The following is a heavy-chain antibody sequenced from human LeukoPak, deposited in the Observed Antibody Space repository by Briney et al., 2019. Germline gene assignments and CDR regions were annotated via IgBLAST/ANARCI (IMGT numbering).Heavy chain of an antibody. CDR3: ASTYYYGSGFYFDY. J-gene: IGHJ4*02. Sequence: PGGSLRLSCAASGFTFSSYAMSWVRQAPGKGLEWVSAISGSGGSTYYADSVKGRFTISRDNSKNTLYLQMNSLGAEDTAVYYCASTYYYGSGFYFDYWGQGTLVTV. CDR2: ISGSGGST. V-gene: IGHV3-23*01. CDR1: GFTFSSYA. D-gene: IGHD3-10*01.